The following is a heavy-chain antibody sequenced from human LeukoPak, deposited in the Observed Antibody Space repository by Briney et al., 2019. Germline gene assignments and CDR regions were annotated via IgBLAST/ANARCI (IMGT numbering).Heavy chain of an antibody. CDR2: ISSSGSTI. Sequence: GGSLRLSCAASGFTFSDYYMSWIRQAPGKGLEWVSYISSSGSTIYYADSVKGRFTISRDNAKNSLYLQMNSLRGEDTAVYSCARDGVRDGLYFDRWGQGTLVTVSS. V-gene: IGHV3-11*04. CDR3: ARDGVRDGLYFDR. CDR1: GFTFSDYY. J-gene: IGHJ4*02. D-gene: IGHD5-24*01.